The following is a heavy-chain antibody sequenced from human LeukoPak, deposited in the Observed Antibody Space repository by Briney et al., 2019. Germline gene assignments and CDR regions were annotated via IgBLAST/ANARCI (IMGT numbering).Heavy chain of an antibody. D-gene: IGHD4-23*01. J-gene: IGHJ4*02. CDR3: ARGRPHGNDY. Sequence: PGGSLRLSCAASGFTFSSYWMHWVRHVPGRGVMWVSAIDNDGGRTNYADSVKGRSTISRDDAKSTLYLQMNSLRVEDTAVYYCARGRPHGNDYWGQGTLVTVSS. V-gene: IGHV3-74*01. CDR1: GFTFSSYW. CDR2: IDNDGGRT.